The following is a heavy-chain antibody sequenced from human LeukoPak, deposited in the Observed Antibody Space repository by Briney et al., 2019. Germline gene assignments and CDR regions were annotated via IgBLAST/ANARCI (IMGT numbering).Heavy chain of an antibody. Sequence: GGSLRLSCAASGFTVSSNYMSWVRQAPGKGLEWVSVIYSGGSTYYADSVKGRFTISRHNSKNTLYLQMNSLRAEDTAVYYCAKDRRGSYYEYYFDYWGQGTLVTVSS. J-gene: IGHJ4*02. CDR2: IYSGGST. CDR1: GFTVSSNY. V-gene: IGHV3-53*01. D-gene: IGHD1-26*01. CDR3: AKDRRGSYYEYYFDY.